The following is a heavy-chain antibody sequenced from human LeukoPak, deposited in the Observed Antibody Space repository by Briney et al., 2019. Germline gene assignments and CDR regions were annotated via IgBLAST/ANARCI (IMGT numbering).Heavy chain of an antibody. CDR2: IKPNSGGT. CDR1: GYTFTGYY. V-gene: IGHV1-2*04. J-gene: IGHJ6*04. CDR3: ARGGYSYGSYYYYGMDV. D-gene: IGHD5-18*01. Sequence: ASVKVSCKASGYTFTGYYMHWVRQAPGQGLEWMGWIKPNSGGTNYAQKCQGWVTMNRDTSISTAYMELSRLRSDDTAVYSCARGGYSYGSYYYYGMDVWGKGTTVTVSS.